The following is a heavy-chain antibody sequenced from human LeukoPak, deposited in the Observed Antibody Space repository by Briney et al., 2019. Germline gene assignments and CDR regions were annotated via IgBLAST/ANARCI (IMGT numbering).Heavy chain of an antibody. Sequence: SETLSLTCTVSGGSISSYFWSWIRQPPGKGLEWIGYVYYSGSTNYNPSLKSRVTISVDTSKKQFSLKLSSATAADTAVYYCARVLDLSKRGLDAFDIWGQGTMVAVSS. V-gene: IGHV4-59*01. J-gene: IGHJ3*02. CDR2: VYYSGST. D-gene: IGHD3-16*01. CDR3: ARVLDLSKRGLDAFDI. CDR1: GGSISSYF.